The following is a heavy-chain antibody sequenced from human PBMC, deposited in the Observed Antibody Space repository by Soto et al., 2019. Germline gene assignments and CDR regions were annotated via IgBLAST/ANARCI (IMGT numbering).Heavy chain of an antibody. CDR3: ERQLTPALFDY. CDR1: GGSISSSSYY. CDR2: IYYSGST. Sequence: PSETLSLTCTVSGGSISSSSYYWGWIRQPPGNGLEWIGSIYYSGSTYYNPSLKSRVTISVDTSKNQFSLKLSSVTAADTAVYYCERQLTPALFDYWGQGTLVTVSS. V-gene: IGHV4-39*01. J-gene: IGHJ4*02.